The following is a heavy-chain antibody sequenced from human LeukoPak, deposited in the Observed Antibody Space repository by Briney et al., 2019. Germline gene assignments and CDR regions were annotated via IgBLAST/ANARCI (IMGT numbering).Heavy chain of an antibody. CDR2: ISYDGSNK. CDR3: ATQSYGAFDY. D-gene: IGHD4-17*01. V-gene: IGHV3-30*03. Sequence: GGSLRLSCAASGFTFSSYDMHWVRQAPGKGLEWVAVISYDGSNKYYADSVKGRFTISRDNSKNTLYLQMNSLRVEDTAVYYCATQSYGAFDYWGQGALVTVSS. J-gene: IGHJ4*02. CDR1: GFTFSSYD.